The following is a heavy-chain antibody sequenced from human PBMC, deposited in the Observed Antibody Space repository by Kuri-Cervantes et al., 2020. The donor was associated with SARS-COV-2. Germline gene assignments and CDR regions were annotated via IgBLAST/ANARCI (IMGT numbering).Heavy chain of an antibody. V-gene: IGHV3-48*02. Sequence: GESLKISCAASGFTVSSNYMSWVRQAPGKGLEWVSYISSSSSTIYYADSVKGRFAISRDNAKNSLYLQMNSLRDEDTAVYYCARGVPPPDCYYGMDVWGQGTTVTVSS. CDR1: GFTVSSNY. J-gene: IGHJ6*02. CDR3: ARGVPPPDCYYGMDV. CDR2: ISSSSSTI.